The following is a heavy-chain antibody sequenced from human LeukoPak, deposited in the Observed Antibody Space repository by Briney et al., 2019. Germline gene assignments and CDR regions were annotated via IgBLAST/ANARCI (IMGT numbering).Heavy chain of an antibody. Sequence: ASVKVSCKASGYTFTSYGISWVRQAPGQGLEWMGWISAYNGNTNYAQKLQGRVTMTTDTSTSTAYMELRSLRSDDTAVYYCARDVGIAVAGYPIGMDVWGQGTTVTVSS. CDR3: ARDVGIAVAGYPIGMDV. V-gene: IGHV1-18*01. J-gene: IGHJ6*02. CDR1: GYTFTSYG. CDR2: ISAYNGNT. D-gene: IGHD6-19*01.